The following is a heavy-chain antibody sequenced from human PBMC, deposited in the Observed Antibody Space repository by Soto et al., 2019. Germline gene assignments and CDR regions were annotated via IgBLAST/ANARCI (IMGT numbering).Heavy chain of an antibody. Sequence: QLQLQESGPGLVKPSETLSLTCTVSGGSINSTFYYWGWIRQPPGKGLEWIASIYYSGDTYYNPSLESGVTMPVDTSNNQFSRKLRSVTASDTAVYYWATRQSPWDGFDIWGQGTMVTISS. CDR2: IYYSGDT. CDR1: GGSINSTFYY. CDR3: ATRQSPWDGFDI. J-gene: IGHJ3*02. V-gene: IGHV4-39*01.